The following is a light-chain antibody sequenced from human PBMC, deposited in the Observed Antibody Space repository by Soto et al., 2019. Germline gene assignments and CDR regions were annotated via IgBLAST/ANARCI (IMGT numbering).Light chain of an antibody. V-gene: IGLV2-11*01. CDR2: GVS. Sequence: QSALTQPRSVSGSPGQSVTISCTGTSSDVGSYDFVSWYQQYPGKAPKLILYGVSQRPSGVPDRFSGSKSDNTASLTISGLLAEDEADYYCCSYADYTYVFGTGTKLTVL. J-gene: IGLJ1*01. CDR3: CSYADYTYV. CDR1: SSDVGSYDF.